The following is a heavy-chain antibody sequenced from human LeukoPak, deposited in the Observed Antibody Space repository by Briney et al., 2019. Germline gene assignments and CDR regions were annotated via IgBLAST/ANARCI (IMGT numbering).Heavy chain of an antibody. CDR2: ISGSGGST. Sequence: PGGSLRLSCAASGFTFTSYAMSWSPQAPGKGLEWVSAISGSGGSTYYADSVKGRFTISRDNSKNTLYLQMNSLRAEDTAVYYCAKVKSVGPLDYWGQGTLVTVSS. CDR1: GFTFTSYA. D-gene: IGHD1-26*01. J-gene: IGHJ4*02. CDR3: AKVKSVGPLDY. V-gene: IGHV3-23*01.